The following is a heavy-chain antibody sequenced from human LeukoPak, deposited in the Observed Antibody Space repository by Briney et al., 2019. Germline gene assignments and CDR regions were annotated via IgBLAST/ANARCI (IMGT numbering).Heavy chain of an antibody. CDR2: IYYSGST. V-gene: IGHV4-39*01. J-gene: IGHJ4*02. D-gene: IGHD2-2*01. CDR3: ARHRRSSTSCYDYFDY. Sequence: SETLSLTCTVSGGSISSSTYYWGWIRQPPGKGLEWIGSIYYSGSTYYNPSLKSRLTISVDTSKNQFSLKLSSVTAADTAVYYCARHRRSSTSCYDYFDYWGQGTLVTVSS. CDR1: GGSISSSTYY.